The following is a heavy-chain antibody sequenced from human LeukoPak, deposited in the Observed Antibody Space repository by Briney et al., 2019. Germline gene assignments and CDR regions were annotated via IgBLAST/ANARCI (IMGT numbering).Heavy chain of an antibody. J-gene: IGHJ4*02. Sequence: SETLSLTCTVSGGSISGYYWGWIRQPAGKGLEWIGRFYTSGNTNYNPSLKSRVNMSVDMSKNQFSLKLSSVTAADTAVYYCAREGIAAGGRGLEYWGQGTLVTVSS. CDR1: GGSISGYY. CDR3: AREGIAAGGRGLEY. V-gene: IGHV4-4*07. D-gene: IGHD6-13*01. CDR2: FYTSGNT.